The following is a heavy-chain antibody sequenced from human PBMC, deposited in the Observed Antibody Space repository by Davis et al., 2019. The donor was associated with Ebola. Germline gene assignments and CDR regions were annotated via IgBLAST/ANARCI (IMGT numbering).Heavy chain of an antibody. Sequence: GGSLRLSCAASGFTFSGSAMHWVRQASGKGLEWVGRIRSKANSYATAYAASVKGRFTISRDNAKNSLYLQMNSLRAEDTALYYCAKDTSAATINRFDYWGQGTLVTVSS. CDR2: IRSKANSYAT. D-gene: IGHD5-12*01. CDR3: AKDTSAATINRFDY. J-gene: IGHJ4*02. V-gene: IGHV3-73*01. CDR1: GFTFSGSA.